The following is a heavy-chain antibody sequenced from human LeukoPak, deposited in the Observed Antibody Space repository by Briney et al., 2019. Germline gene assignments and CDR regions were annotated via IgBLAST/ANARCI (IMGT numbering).Heavy chain of an antibody. Sequence: GGSLRLSCAASGFTFSSNSMNWVRQAPGKGLEWVSYITRSSSTIYYADSVKGRFTISRDNAKNSLYLQMNSLRDEDTAVYYCARAIYYYDSSGYPDYYYYGMDVWGHGTTVTVSS. CDR1: GFTFSSNS. CDR3: ARAIYYYDSSGYPDYYYYGMDV. CDR2: ITRSSSTI. J-gene: IGHJ6*02. V-gene: IGHV3-48*02. D-gene: IGHD3-22*01.